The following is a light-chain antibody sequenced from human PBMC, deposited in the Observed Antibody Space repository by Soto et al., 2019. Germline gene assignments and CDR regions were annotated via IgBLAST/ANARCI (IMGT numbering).Light chain of an antibody. CDR3: QQYGSSPT. J-gene: IGKJ1*01. V-gene: IGKV3-20*01. CDR1: QSVSSSY. CDR2: GAS. Sequence: IVLTQSACTLSLSPGERATPSCRASQSVSSSYLACSQQKPGQAPRLLIYGASSRATGIPDRFSGSGSGTDFTLTISRLEPEDFAVYYCQQYGSSPTFGQGTKVDIK.